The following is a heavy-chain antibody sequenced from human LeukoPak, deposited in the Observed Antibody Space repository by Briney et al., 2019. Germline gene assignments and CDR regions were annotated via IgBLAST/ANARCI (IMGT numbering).Heavy chain of an antibody. V-gene: IGHV4-59*01. Sequence: SETLSLTCTVSGVSISSYYWSWIRQPPGKGLEWIGYIYYSGSTNYNPSLKSRVTISVDTSKNQFSLKLSSVTAADTAVYYCARDFLGIGFDPWGQGTLVTVSS. CDR2: IYYSGST. CDR1: GVSISSYY. J-gene: IGHJ5*02. D-gene: IGHD7-27*01. CDR3: ARDFLGIGFDP.